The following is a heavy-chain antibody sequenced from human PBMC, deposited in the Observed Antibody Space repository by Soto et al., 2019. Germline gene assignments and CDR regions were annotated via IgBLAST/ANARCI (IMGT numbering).Heavy chain of an antibody. CDR2: IKNKNDGGTT. V-gene: IGHV3-15*07. J-gene: IGHJ4*01. Sequence: EAELVESGGGLVKPGGSLTLSCAASGFSFKNAWMNWVRQAPGKGLEWVGRIKNKNDGGTTDYAAFVQGRFTISRDATENTLYRHMTGLKTEDTAVYFCTGLWFGEIYNYWGQGSLVTVSS. D-gene: IGHD3-10*01. CDR1: GFSFKNAW. CDR3: TGLWFGEIYNY.